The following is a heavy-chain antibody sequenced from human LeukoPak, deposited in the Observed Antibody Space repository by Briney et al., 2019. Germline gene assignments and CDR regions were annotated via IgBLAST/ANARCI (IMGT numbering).Heavy chain of an antibody. V-gene: IGHV4-39*02. CDR3: ARETYSSGWYRFGYFDY. Sequence: SETLSLTCTVSGGSISSSSYYWGWIRQPPGKGLEWIGSIYYSGSTYYNPSLKSRVTISVDTSKNQFSLKLSSVTAADTAVYYCARETYSSGWYRFGYFDYWGQGTLVTVSS. CDR2: IYYSGST. J-gene: IGHJ4*02. CDR1: GGSISSSSYY. D-gene: IGHD6-19*01.